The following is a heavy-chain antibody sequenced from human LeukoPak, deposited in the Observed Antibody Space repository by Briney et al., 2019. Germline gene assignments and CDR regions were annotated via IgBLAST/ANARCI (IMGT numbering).Heavy chain of an antibody. J-gene: IGHJ3*02. Sequence: GGSLRLSCAASGFTFSSYSMNWVRQAPGKGLEWVSSISSSSYIYYADSVKGRFTISRDNAKNSLYLQMNSLRAEDTAVYYCARETIAQGAFDIWGQGTMVTVSS. CDR1: GFTFSSYS. D-gene: IGHD2-21*01. CDR2: ISSSSYI. CDR3: ARETIAQGAFDI. V-gene: IGHV3-21*01.